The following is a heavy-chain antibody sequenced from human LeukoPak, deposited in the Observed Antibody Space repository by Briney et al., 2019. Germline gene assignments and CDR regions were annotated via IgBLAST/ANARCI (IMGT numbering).Heavy chain of an antibody. J-gene: IGHJ4*02. V-gene: IGHV3-33*01. CDR3: TRTYNIRYFDT. CDR1: GFIFSSYG. D-gene: IGHD3-9*01. CDR2: IWSDASNT. Sequence: GGSLRLSCAAYGFIFSSYGMHWVRQAPGKGLEWVAVIWSDASNTYYVDSVKGRFTISRDNSKNTLYLQMNSLRAEDTAVYYCTRTYNIRYFDTWGQGTLVTVSS.